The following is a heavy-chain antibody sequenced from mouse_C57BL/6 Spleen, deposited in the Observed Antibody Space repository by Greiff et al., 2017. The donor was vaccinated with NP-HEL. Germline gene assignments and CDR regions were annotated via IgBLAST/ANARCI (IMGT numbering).Heavy chain of an antibody. J-gene: IGHJ4*01. Sequence: EVKLLESGGGLVQPGGSMKLSCAASGFTFSDAWMDWVRQSPEKGLEWVAEIRNKANNHATYYAESVKGRFTISRDDSKSSVYLQMNSLRAEDTGIYYCTRRWLLRGAMDYWGQGTSVTVSS. CDR1: GFTFSDAW. D-gene: IGHD2-3*01. CDR2: IRNKANNHAT. V-gene: IGHV6-6*01. CDR3: TRRWLLRGAMDY.